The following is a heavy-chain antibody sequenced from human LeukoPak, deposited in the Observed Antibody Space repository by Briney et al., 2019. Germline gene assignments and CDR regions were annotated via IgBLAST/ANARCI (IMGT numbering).Heavy chain of an antibody. V-gene: IGHV1-18*01. Sequence: ASVKVSCKASGYTFTSYGISWVRQAPGQGLEWMGWISAYNGNTNYAQKLQGRVTMTTHTSTSPAYMELRSLRSDDTAVYYCARVSSIVVVVAASDYWGQGTLVTVSS. J-gene: IGHJ4*02. CDR3: ARVSSIVVVVAASDY. CDR2: ISAYNGNT. CDR1: GYTFTSYG. D-gene: IGHD2-15*01.